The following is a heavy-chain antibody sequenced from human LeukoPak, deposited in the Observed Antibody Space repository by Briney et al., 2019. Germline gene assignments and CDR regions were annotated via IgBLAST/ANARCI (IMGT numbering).Heavy chain of an antibody. J-gene: IGHJ4*02. V-gene: IGHV3-43*01. CDR1: GLTFADYT. CDR3: AKGATIPPYYNSGSYYGEETQFDC. CDR2: ISRNGVAT. D-gene: IGHD3-10*01. Sequence: GGSLRLSCAASGLTFADYTMHWVRQAPGKGLEWVSLISRNGVATKYADSVRGRFTISRDNSKNSLYLQMNSLRTEDSALSYCAKGATIPPYYNSGSYYGEETQFDCWGQGTLVTVAS.